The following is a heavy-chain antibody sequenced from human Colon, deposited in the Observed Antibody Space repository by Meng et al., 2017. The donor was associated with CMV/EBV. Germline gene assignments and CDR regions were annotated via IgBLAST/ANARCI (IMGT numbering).Heavy chain of an antibody. V-gene: IGHV3-66*01. CDR3: ADFENGPGY. Sequence: EVPLVESGGGLVQPGGSLRLSCAVSAFNVRGGYMSWVRQAPGKGLEWVSSIFSNGNTYYADSVKGRFTISRDDSKNILFLQMNTLRAEDTAVYSCADFENGPGYWGQGTLVTVSS. CDR2: IFSNGNT. D-gene: IGHD1-14*01. J-gene: IGHJ4*02. CDR1: AFNVRGGY.